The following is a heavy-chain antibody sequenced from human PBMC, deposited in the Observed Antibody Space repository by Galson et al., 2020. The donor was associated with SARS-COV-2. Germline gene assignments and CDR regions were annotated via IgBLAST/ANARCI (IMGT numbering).Heavy chain of an antibody. CDR2: ISYDGREI. V-gene: IGHV3-30*18. J-gene: IGHJ4*02. CDR3: AKDRERWWWGFDH. CDR1: GFIFSTFG. Sequence: TGGSLRLSCGASGFIFSTFGMHWVRQAPGKGLEWVAVISYDGREIHYADAVKGRFTVSSDKSRRTVYLQMNSLRLDDTAVYYCAKDRERWWWGFDHCGQGTLVTVSS. D-gene: IGHD2-21*01.